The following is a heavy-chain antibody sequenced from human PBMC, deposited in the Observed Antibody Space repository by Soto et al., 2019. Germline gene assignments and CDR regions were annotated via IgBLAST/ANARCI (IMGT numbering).Heavy chain of an antibody. Sequence: ASVKVSCKASGGTFSSYTISWVRQAPGQGLEWMGRIIPILGIANYAQKFQGRVTITADKSTSTAYMELSSLRSEDTVVYYCARAAYDSSGYYYAFDIWGQGTMVTVSS. CDR2: IIPILGIA. CDR1: GGTFSSYT. J-gene: IGHJ3*02. D-gene: IGHD3-22*01. CDR3: ARAAYDSSGYYYAFDI. V-gene: IGHV1-69*02.